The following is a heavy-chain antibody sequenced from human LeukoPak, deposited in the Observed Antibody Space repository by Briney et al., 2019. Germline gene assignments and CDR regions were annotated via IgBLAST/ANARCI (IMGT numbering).Heavy chain of an antibody. V-gene: IGHV1-8*03. J-gene: IGHJ4*02. D-gene: IGHD3-10*01. CDR1: GYTFTSYD. CDR3: ARDRTPYDYGSGRVAVY. CDR2: MNPNSGNT. Sequence: ASVKVSCKASGYTFTSYDINWVRQATGQGLEWMGWMNPNSGNTGYAQKFQGRVTITRNTSISTAYMELSSLRSEDTAVYYCARDRTPYDYGSGRVAVYWGQGTLVTVSS.